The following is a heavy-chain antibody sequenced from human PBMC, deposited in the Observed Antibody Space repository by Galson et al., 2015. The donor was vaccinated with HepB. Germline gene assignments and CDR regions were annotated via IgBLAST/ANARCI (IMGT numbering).Heavy chain of an antibody. CDR3: AKDHFDCSNGVCPHDALDV. D-gene: IGHD2-8*01. J-gene: IGHJ3*01. Sequence: SLRLSCAASGFPFGRHSLNWVRQAPGRGLEWLAYICHNSKEIYYADSVEGRFTVSRDNGKKSLYLQMNSLTSEDTATYYCAKDHFDCSNGVCPHDALDVWGQGTMVTVSS. CDR1: GFPFGRHS. CDR2: ICHNSKEI. V-gene: IGHV3-48*01.